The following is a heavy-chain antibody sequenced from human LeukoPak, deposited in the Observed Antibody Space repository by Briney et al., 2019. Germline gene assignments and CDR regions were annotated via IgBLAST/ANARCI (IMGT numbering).Heavy chain of an antibody. V-gene: IGHV1-18*01. J-gene: IGHJ6*02. CDR3: ARRDDSYYYYGMDV. CDR1: GYTFTSYG. D-gene: IGHD3-22*01. Sequence: ASVKVSCKASGYTFTSYGISWVRQAPGQGLEWMGWISAYNGNTNYAQKLQGRVTVTTDTSTSTAYMELRSLRSDDTAVYYCARRDDSYYYYGMDVWGQGTTVTVSS. CDR2: ISAYNGNT.